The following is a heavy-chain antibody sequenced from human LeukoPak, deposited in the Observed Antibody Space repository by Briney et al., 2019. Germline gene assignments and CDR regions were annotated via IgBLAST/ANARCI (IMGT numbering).Heavy chain of an antibody. CDR1: GGSFSGYY. D-gene: IGHD5-24*01. CDR3: ARAGPAMATILYYFDY. V-gene: IGHV4-34*01. Sequence: SETLSLTCAVYGGSFSGYYWSWIRQPPGKGLEWIGEINHSGSTNYNPSLKSRVTISVDTSKNQFSLKLSSVTAADTAVYYCARAGPAMATILYYFDYWGQGTLVTVSS. CDR2: INHSGST. J-gene: IGHJ4*02.